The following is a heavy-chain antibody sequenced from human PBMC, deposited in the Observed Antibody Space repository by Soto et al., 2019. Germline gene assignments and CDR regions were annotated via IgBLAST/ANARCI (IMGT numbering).Heavy chain of an antibody. CDR3: AKDYIGSSGYSSVLFDY. D-gene: IGHD3-22*01. CDR1: GFTFSSYA. V-gene: IGHV3-23*01. J-gene: IGHJ4*02. Sequence: GGSLRLSCAASGFTFSSYAMSWVRQAPGKGLGWVSAISGSGGSTYYADSVKGRFTISRDNSKNTLYLQMNSLRAEDTAVYYCAKDYIGSSGYSSVLFDYWGQGTLVTVSS. CDR2: ISGSGGST.